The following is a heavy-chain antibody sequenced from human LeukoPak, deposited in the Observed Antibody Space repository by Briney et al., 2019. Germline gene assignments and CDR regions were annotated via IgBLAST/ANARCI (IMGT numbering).Heavy chain of an antibody. CDR1: GFTFSSYA. CDR3: AKEGEYSGWYPFDY. CDR2: ISGSGGST. J-gene: IGHJ4*02. V-gene: IGHV3-23*01. Sequence: RSGGSLRLSCAASGFTFSSYAMSWVRQAPGKGLEWVSAISGSGGSTYYADSVKGRFTISRDNSKNTLYLQMNSLRAEDTAVYYCAKEGEYSGWYPFDYWGQGTLVTVSS. D-gene: IGHD6-19*01.